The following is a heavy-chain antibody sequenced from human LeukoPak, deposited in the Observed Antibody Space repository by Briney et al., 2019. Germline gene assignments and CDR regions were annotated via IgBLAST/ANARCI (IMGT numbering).Heavy chain of an antibody. V-gene: IGHV4-34*01. CDR2: INHSGST. J-gene: IGHJ6*02. Sequence: PSETLSLTCAVYGGSFSGYYWSWIRQPPGKGLEWIGEINHSGSTNYNPSLKSRVTISVDTSKNQFSLKLSSVTAADTAVYYCARYQWEYCSSTSCHTIYYGMDVWGQGTTVTVSS. CDR3: ARYQWEYCSSTSCHTIYYGMDV. D-gene: IGHD2-2*01. CDR1: GGSFSGYY.